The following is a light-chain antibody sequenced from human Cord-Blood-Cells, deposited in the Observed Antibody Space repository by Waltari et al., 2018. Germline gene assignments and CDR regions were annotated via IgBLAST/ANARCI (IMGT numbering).Light chain of an antibody. V-gene: IGLV2-14*01. CDR2: DVS. CDR1: SSDVGGYNY. J-gene: IGLJ3*02. CDR3: SSYTSSSTWV. Sequence: QSALTQPASVSGSPGQSITISCTGTSSDVGGYNYVSWYQKHPGKAPKLMIYDVSQRPSGVSNRFSGSKSGNTASLTISGLQAEDEADYYCSSYTSSSTWVFGGGTKLTVL.